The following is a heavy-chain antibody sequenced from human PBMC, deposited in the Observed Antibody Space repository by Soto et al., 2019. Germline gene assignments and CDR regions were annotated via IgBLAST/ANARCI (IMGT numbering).Heavy chain of an antibody. CDR3: ATLNYYDSSVRRDNWFDP. CDR2: IYYSGST. D-gene: IGHD3-22*01. V-gene: IGHV4-59*01. CDR1: GGSISSYY. Sequence: PSETLSLTCTVSGGSISSYYWSWIRQPPGKGLEWIGYIYYSGSTNYNPSLKSRVTISVDTSKNQFSLKLSSVTAADTAVYYCATLNYYDSSVRRDNWFDPWGQGTLVTVYS. J-gene: IGHJ5*02.